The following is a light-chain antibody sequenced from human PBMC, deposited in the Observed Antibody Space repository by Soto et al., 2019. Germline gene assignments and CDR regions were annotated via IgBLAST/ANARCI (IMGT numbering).Light chain of an antibody. CDR3: QQTFSPDVT. CDR2: DAS. V-gene: IGKV1-39*01. CDR1: QAILTY. J-gene: IGKJ4*01. Sequence: IHLTQSQYTLSAAVGDRVTLTCRASQAILTYLNWLQQKAGKAPEVLIYDASGLRSGVPSRFTGSGSATDFTLTITSLQREDAGTYFCQQTFSPDVTFGGGTKVDIK.